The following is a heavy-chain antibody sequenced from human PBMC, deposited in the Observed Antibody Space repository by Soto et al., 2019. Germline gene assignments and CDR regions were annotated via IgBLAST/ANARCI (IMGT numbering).Heavy chain of an antibody. V-gene: IGHV3-11*01. CDR2: ISSGGSPI. Sequence: QVQLVESGGGLVKPGGSLRLSCAASGFTFSDYYMSWIRQAPGKGLEWVSYISSGGSPIYYTDSVKGRFTISRDNAENALYLQMNSLRAEDTAVYYCARDPRYCSGGSCYSAAADHYYYYMDVWGKGTTVTVSS. D-gene: IGHD2-15*01. CDR3: ARDPRYCSGGSCYSAAADHYYYYMDV. J-gene: IGHJ6*03. CDR1: GFTFSDYY.